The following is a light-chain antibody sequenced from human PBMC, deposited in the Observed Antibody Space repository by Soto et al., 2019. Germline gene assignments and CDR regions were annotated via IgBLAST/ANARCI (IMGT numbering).Light chain of an antibody. CDR2: GAS. V-gene: IGKV3-15*01. Sequence: EIVMTQSPATLSVSPGERAMLSCRASQTVSNNLAWYQQKPGQAPRLLIYGASSRATGIPARFSGSGSGTEFTLTISSLQSEDFAVYYCQQYNNWPQTFGQGTKVDI. CDR1: QTVSNN. J-gene: IGKJ1*01. CDR3: QQYNNWPQT.